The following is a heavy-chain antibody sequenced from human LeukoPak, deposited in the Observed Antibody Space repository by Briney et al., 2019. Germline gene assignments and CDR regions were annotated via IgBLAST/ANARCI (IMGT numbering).Heavy chain of an antibody. CDR1: GYTFSDYY. D-gene: IGHD7-27*01. Sequence: GASVKVSCKTSGYTFSDYYIHWIRQAPGQGLEWVGWINPNSGDTHYAQKLQGRVTMTTDTSTTTAYMELRSLRSDDTAVYYCARDYRTGFDYWGQGTLVTVSS. V-gene: IGHV1-2*02. J-gene: IGHJ4*02. CDR3: ARDYRTGFDY. CDR2: INPNSGDT.